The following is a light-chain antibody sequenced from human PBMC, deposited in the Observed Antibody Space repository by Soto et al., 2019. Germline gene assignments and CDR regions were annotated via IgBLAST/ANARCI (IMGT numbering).Light chain of an antibody. Sequence: DIQMTQSPSSLSASVGDSVTITCRASQSISTYLNWYQQKPGKAPKLLIYAASSLQRGIPSRFSGSESGTDFTLTISSLQPEDFATYYCQQSYSSPYTFGQGTKLEIK. CDR2: AAS. CDR1: QSISTY. V-gene: IGKV1-39*01. CDR3: QQSYSSPYT. J-gene: IGKJ2*01.